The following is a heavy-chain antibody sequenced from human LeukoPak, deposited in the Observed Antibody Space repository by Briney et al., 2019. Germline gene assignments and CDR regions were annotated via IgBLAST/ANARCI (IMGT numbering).Heavy chain of an antibody. Sequence: SETLSLTCIVSGGSIRSYYWNWIRQPPGRGLEWIGYTYYSGSTNYNPSLKSRVTISVDTSKNQFSLKMSSVTAADTAVYYCATSSKGGLEAFDIWGQGTMVTVSS. D-gene: IGHD3-16*01. CDR1: GGSIRSYY. CDR3: ATSSKGGLEAFDI. CDR2: TYYSGST. J-gene: IGHJ3*02. V-gene: IGHV4-59*08.